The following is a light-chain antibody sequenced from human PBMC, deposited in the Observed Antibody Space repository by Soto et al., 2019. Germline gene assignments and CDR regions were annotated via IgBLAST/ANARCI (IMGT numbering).Light chain of an antibody. CDR1: QDISSW. Sequence: DIQMTQSPSSVSASVGDRVTITCRASQDISSWLAWYQQKPGKAPKLLVYAASSLQSGVTSRFSGSGSGTDLNLTISSLQSEDFANYYCQQANSCPFTFGPGTKVEIK. CDR2: AAS. CDR3: QQANSCPFT. V-gene: IGKV1-12*01. J-gene: IGKJ3*01.